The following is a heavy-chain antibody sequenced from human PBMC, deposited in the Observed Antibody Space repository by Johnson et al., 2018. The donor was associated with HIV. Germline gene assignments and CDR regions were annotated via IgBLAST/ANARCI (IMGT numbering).Heavy chain of an antibody. V-gene: IGHV3-52*01. D-gene: IGHD1-26*01. Sequence: VQLVESGGGLVKPGGSLRLSCAASGFTFSSSWMHWVCQAPEKGLEWVADIKCDGSEKYYVDSVKGRLTISRDNAKNSLYLQVNSLRAEDMTVYYCVRDKSWSYRGAFDVWGQGTMVTVSS. J-gene: IGHJ3*01. CDR1: GFTFSSSW. CDR2: IKCDGSEK. CDR3: VRDKSWSYRGAFDV.